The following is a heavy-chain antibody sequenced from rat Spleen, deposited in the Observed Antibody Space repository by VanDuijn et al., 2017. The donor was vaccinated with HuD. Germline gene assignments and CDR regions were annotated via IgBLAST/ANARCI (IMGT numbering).Heavy chain of an antibody. D-gene: IGHD1-2*01. V-gene: IGHV3-1*01. CDR2: ISYSGST. CDR1: GYSITSNY. J-gene: IGHJ2*01. CDR3: VRWPFYYYSSSPYYFDY. Sequence: EVQLQESGPGLVKPSQSLSLTCSVTGYSITSNYWGWIRKFPGNKMEWIGHISYSGSTSYNPSLKSRISITRDTSKNQFFLQLNSVTTEDTATYYCVRWPFYYYSSSPYYFDYWGQGVMVTVSS.